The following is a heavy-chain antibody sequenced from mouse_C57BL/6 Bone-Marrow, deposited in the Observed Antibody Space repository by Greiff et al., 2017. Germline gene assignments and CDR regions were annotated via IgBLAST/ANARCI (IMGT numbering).Heavy chain of an antibody. CDR1: GYTFTSYG. J-gene: IGHJ3*01. CDR3: AWVYGSSSAWFAY. D-gene: IGHD1-1*01. CDR2: IYPRSGNT. V-gene: IGHV1-81*01. Sequence: QVQLQESGAELARPGASVKLSCKASGYTFTSYGISWVKQRTGQGLEWIGEIYPRSGNTYYNEKFKGKATLTADKSSSTAYMELRSLTSEASAVYFCAWVYGSSSAWFAYWGQGTLVTVSA.